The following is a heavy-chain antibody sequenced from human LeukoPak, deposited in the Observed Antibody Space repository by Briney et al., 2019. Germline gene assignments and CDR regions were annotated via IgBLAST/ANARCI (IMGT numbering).Heavy chain of an antibody. CDR2: VIASGGST. CDR3: ARPRGDILTGYFDY. Sequence: PGGSLRLSCAASGFTFSSYAMSWVRQAPGKGLEWVSVVIASGGSTYSADSVKGRFTLSRDNSKNTVYLQMNSLRAEDTAVYYCARPRGDILTGYFDYWGQGTLVTVSS. V-gene: IGHV3-23*01. D-gene: IGHD3-9*01. J-gene: IGHJ4*02. CDR1: GFTFSSYA.